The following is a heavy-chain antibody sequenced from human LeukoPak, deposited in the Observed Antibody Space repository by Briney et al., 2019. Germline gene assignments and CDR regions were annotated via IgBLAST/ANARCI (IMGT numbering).Heavy chain of an antibody. V-gene: IGHV3-64*04. D-gene: IGHD3-22*01. Sequence: GGSLRLSCSASGFTFSSYAMHWVRQAPGKGLEYVSAISSNGGGPYYADSVKGRFTISRDNSKNTLYLQMNSLRAEDTAVYYCAKDGFDYYDSSGYNYFDYWGQGTLVTVSS. CDR3: AKDGFDYYDSSGYNYFDY. CDR1: GFTFSSYA. J-gene: IGHJ4*02. CDR2: ISSNGGGP.